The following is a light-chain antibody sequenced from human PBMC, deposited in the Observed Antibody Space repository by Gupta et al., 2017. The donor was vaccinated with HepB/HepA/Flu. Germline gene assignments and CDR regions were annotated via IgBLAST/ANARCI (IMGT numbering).Light chain of an antibody. CDR2: AAS. CDR3: QQSYSTPPRT. CDR1: QSITSY. V-gene: IGKV1-39*01. J-gene: IGKJ1*01. Sequence: DIKMTQYPSSLSASVGDRVTITCLASQSITSYLNWYQQKPGKAPKLLIYAASSLQSGVPSRFSGSGSGTDFTLTISSLQPEDFATYYCQQSYSTPPRTFGQGTKVEIK.